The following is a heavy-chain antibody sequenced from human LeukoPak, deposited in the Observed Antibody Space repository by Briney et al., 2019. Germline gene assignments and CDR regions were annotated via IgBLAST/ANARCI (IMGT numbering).Heavy chain of an antibody. CDR2: ISGSGGST. D-gene: IGHD3-22*01. V-gene: IGHV3-23*01. J-gene: IGHJ6*02. CDR3: AKAPYYYDSSGYPYYYYGMDV. Sequence: PGGSLRLSCAASGFTFSSYAMSWVRQAPGKGLEWVSAISGSGGSTYYADSVKGRFTISRDNSKNTLYLQMNSLRAEDTAVYYCAKAPYYYDSSGYPYYYYGMDVWGQGTTVTVSS. CDR1: GFTFSSYA.